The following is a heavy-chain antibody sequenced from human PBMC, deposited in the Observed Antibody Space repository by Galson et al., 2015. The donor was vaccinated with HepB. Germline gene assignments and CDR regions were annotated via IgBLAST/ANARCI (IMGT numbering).Heavy chain of an antibody. V-gene: IGHV3-30*18. CDR3: AKPSAVVTDNRPSYYYYGMDV. Sequence: SLRLSCAASGFTFSSYGMHWVRQAPGKGLEWVAVISYDGSNKYYADSVKGRFTISRDNSKNTLYLQMNSLRAEDTAVYYCAKPSAVVTDNRPSYYYYGMDVWGQGTTVTVSS. CDR1: GFTFSSYG. J-gene: IGHJ6*02. D-gene: IGHD2-21*02. CDR2: ISYDGSNK.